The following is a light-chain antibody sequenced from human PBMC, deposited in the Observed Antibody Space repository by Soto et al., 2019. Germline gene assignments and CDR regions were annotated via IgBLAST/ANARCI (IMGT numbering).Light chain of an antibody. Sequence: QSVLTQPPSASGTPGQRVTISCSGSSSNIGSNTVNWYQQLPGTAPKLLIYSNNQRPSGVPDRFSGSKSGTSASLAISGLQPEDEADYYCAAWDAGLNGPLWVFAGGPNLPVL. V-gene: IGLV1-44*01. CDR1: SSNIGSNT. CDR3: AAWDAGLNGPLWV. J-gene: IGLJ3*02. CDR2: SNN.